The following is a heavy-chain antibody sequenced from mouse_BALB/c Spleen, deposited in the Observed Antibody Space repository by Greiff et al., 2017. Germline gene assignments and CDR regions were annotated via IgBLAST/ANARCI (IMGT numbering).Heavy chain of an antibody. CDR2: ISSGSSTI. J-gene: IGHJ4*01. Sequence: EVKLVESGGGLVQPGGSRKLSCAASGFTFSSFGMHWVRQAPEKGLEWVAYISSGSSTIYYADTVKGRFTISRDNPKNTLFLQMTSLKSEDTAMYYCARDDGNYAYYAMDYWGQGTSVTVSS. CDR3: ARDDGNYAYYAMDY. D-gene: IGHD2-3*01. V-gene: IGHV5-17*02. CDR1: GFTFSSFG.